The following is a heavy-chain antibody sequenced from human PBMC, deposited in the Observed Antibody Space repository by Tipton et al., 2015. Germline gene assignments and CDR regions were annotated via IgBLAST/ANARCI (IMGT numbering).Heavy chain of an antibody. CDR1: NGSISGYY. Sequence: TLSLTCSVSNGSISGYYWSWIRQPAGKGLEWIGRIYSGGSTNYNPSLKSRVTMSVDTSKNQFSLKLSPVTAADTAVYYCARTSTYHDIMTGYLTYYFDYSGQGTLVTVSS. CDR3: ARTSTYHDIMTGYLTYYFDY. J-gene: IGHJ4*02. V-gene: IGHV4-4*07. D-gene: IGHD3-9*01. CDR2: IYSGGST.